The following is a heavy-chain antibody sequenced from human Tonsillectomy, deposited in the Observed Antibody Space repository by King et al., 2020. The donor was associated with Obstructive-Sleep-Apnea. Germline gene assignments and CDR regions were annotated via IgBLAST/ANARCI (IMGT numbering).Heavy chain of an antibody. CDR3: ARIPFGSSGWYDPRWAPDY. D-gene: IGHD6-19*01. CDR1: GFSLSNARMG. CDR2: IFSNDEK. J-gene: IGHJ4*02. V-gene: IGHV2-26*01. Sequence: TLKESGPVLVKPTETLTLTCTVSGFSLSNARMGVSWIRQPPGKALEWLAHIFSNDEKSYSTSLKSRLTISKDTSKSQVVLTMTNMDPVDTATYYCARIPFGSSGWYDPRWAPDYWGQGTLVTVSS.